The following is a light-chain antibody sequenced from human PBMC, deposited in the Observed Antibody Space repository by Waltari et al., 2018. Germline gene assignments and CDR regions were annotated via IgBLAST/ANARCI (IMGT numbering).Light chain of an antibody. V-gene: IGLV2-14*01. CDR2: EVI. J-gene: IGLJ1*01. Sequence: QSALTQPASVSGSPGQSITISCTGTSSDVGGYNYVSWYQQHPGKAPKLIIYEVINRPSGVSRCFAGSKAGNTASLTISGRRAEDEADYFCGSYTLINTIVVFGTGTKVTVL. CDR1: SSDVGGYNY. CDR3: GSYTLINTIVV.